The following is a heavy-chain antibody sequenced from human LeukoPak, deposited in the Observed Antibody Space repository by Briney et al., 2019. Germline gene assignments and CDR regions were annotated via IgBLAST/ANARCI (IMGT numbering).Heavy chain of an antibody. CDR3: ARVDSSGYYFDY. Sequence: SETLSLTCAVSGDSISSGGYSWSWIRQPPGKGLGWIGYIYHSGSTYYNPSLKSRVTISVDRSKNQFSLKLSSVTAADTAVYYCARVDSSGYYFDYWGQGTLVTVSS. CDR1: GDSISSGGYS. CDR2: IYHSGST. V-gene: IGHV4-30-2*01. D-gene: IGHD3-22*01. J-gene: IGHJ4*02.